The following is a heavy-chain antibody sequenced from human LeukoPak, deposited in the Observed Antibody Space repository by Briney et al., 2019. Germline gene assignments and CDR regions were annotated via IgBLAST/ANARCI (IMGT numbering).Heavy chain of an antibody. D-gene: IGHD3-3*01. J-gene: IGHJ4*02. V-gene: IGHV1-46*01. Sequence: ASVKVSCKASGYTFTSYYMHWVPQAPGQGLEWMGIINLSVGSPSYAQKFQGKVTITRDTSTSTFYMKLSRLRSEDTAVYYCARSYYDFWSGSYYFDYWGQGTLVTVSS. CDR1: GYTFTSYY. CDR3: ARSYYDFWSGSYYFDY. CDR2: INLSVGSP.